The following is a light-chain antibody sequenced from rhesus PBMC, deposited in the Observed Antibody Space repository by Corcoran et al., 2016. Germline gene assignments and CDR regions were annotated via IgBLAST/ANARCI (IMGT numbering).Light chain of an antibody. J-gene: IGKJ2*01. CDR3: QQYNSWFHT. CDR2: VAS. V-gene: IGKV3-35*01. Sequence: EIVMTQSPATLSLSPGERATLSCRASQSVSSDLAWYHQKPGQPPRLLIYVASSRVNCLPHWFSGSGAGTDFTLTISSLEPEDFGIYFWQQYNSWFHTFGQGTKVEIK. CDR1: QSVSSD.